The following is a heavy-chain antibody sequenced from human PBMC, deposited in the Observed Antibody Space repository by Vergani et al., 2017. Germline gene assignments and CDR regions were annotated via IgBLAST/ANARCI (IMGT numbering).Heavy chain of an antibody. Sequence: EVQLVESGGALVKPGGSLRLSCAASGFTFNTYTMNWVRQAPGKGLEWVSGINWNGGSTGYGDCVKGRFTISRDNARNSLYLQMNSLRVEDTALYYCARVAGGSGSPPDYWGQGTLVTVSS. CDR1: GFTFNTYT. J-gene: IGHJ4*02. CDR2: INWNGGST. V-gene: IGHV3-20*04. CDR3: ARVAGGSGSPPDY. D-gene: IGHD3-10*01.